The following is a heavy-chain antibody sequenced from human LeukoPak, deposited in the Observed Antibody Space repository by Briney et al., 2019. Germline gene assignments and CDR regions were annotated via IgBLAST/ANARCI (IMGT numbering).Heavy chain of an antibody. CDR2: ISSSSSTI. CDR1: GFTFSSYS. V-gene: IGHV3-48*02. Sequence: AGGSLRLSCAASGFTFSSYSMNWVRQAPGKGLEWVSYISSSSSTIYYADSVKGRFTISRDNAKNSLYLQMNSLRDEDTAGYYCAREPFYYDFWSGSRDYYGMDVWGQGTTVTVSS. J-gene: IGHJ6*02. D-gene: IGHD3-3*01. CDR3: AREPFYYDFWSGSRDYYGMDV.